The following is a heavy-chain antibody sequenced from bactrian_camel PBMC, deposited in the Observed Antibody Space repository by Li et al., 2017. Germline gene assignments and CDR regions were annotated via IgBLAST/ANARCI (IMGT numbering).Heavy chain of an antibody. D-gene: IGHD7*01. CDR1: PHTTRT. J-gene: IGHJ4*01. CDR2: INWSGGNT. CDR3: AAGWRGNPCPGTD. Sequence: HVQLVESGGGSVQAGGSLRLSCVVSPHTTRTVAWFRQAPGNEREAVSCINWSGGNTYHADSAKGRFIMSRDNAKNTVYLQMNNLKPEDTAVHYCAAGWRGNPCPGTDSGQGTQVTVS. V-gene: IGHV3S60*01.